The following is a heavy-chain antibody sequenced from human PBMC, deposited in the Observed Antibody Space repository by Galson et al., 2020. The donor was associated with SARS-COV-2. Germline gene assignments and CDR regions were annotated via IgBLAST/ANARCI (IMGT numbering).Heavy chain of an antibody. CDR1: VFTFSSYA. V-gene: IGHV3-23*01. J-gene: IGHJ4*02. CDR3: AKLPTRYSSSWYYFDY. D-gene: IGHD6-13*01. CDR2: ISGSGGST. Sequence: GESLKISCAASVFTFSSYAMSWVRQAPGKGLEWVSAISGSGGSTYYADSVKGRFTISRDNSKNTLYLQMNSLRAEDTAVYYCAKLPTRYSSSWYYFDYWGQGTLVTVSS.